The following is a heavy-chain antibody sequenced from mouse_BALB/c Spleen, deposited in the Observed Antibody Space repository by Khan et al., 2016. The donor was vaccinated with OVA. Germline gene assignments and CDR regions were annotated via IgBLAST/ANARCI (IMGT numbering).Heavy chain of an antibody. CDR1: GFSLTTYG. J-gene: IGHJ3*01. CDR2: IWAGGSP. CDR3: ARAYYYGAWFAY. D-gene: IGHD1-1*01. Sequence: QVQLKESGPGLVAPSQSLSITCTVSGFSLTTYGVHWVRQPPGKGLEWLGVIWAGGSPNYNSALMSRLSISTDNSKRQAFLKMNSLQTDDTAMYYFARAYYYGAWFAYGGQGTLVTVSA. V-gene: IGHV2-9*02.